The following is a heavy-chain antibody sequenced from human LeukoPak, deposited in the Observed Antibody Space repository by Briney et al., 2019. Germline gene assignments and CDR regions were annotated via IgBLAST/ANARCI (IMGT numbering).Heavy chain of an antibody. D-gene: IGHD6-13*01. CDR2: ISSSGSTK. J-gene: IGHJ4*02. CDR3: ATLRPRQQLVVDH. V-gene: IGHV3-48*03. Sequence: GGSLRLSCAASGFTFSSYEMNWVRQAPGEGREWVSYISSSGSTKYYADSVKGRFTISRDNALNSLYLQMSSLRAEDTAVYYCATLRPRQQLVVDHWGQGTLVTVSS. CDR1: GFTFSSYE.